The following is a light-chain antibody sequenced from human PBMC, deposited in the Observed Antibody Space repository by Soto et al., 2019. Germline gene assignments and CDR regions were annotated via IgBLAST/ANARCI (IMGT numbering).Light chain of an antibody. CDR2: DAS. CDR3: QQYETFPVP. Sequence: QLTQSPSAVSGSVEDRVTIPCQASQRFXSWLGWSQQKPGKAPKILXYDASALPRGVPSRLSGSGSGTKFTLTIASLQPEDFANYYCQQYETFPVPFGPGTKVDI. CDR1: QRFXSW. J-gene: IGKJ1*01. V-gene: IGKV1-5*01.